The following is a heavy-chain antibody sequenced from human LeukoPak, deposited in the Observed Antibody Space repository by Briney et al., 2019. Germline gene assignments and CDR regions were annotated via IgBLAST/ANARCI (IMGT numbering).Heavy chain of an antibody. V-gene: IGHV6-1*01. J-gene: IGHJ4*02. CDR2: TYYRSKWYN. CDR3: ARYSSSWYNPLDY. CDR1: GDSVSSNSAA. Sequence: SQTLLLTFAISGDSVSSNSAAWNWIRQSPSRGLEWLGRTYYRSKWYNDYAVSVKSRITINPDTSKNQFSLQLNSVTPEDTAVYYCARYSSSWYNPLDYWGQGTLVTVSS. D-gene: IGHD6-13*01.